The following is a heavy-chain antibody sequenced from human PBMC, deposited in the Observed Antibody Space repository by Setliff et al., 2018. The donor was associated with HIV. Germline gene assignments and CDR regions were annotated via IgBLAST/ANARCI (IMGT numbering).Heavy chain of an antibody. D-gene: IGHD2-15*01. CDR1: GASISGSNYY. CDR3: VRVGGGSWLGIHYYYYMDV. J-gene: IGHJ6*03. CDR2: IYYSGSA. V-gene: IGHV4-39*01. Sequence: PSETLSLTCSVFGASISGSNYYWGWIRQLPEKSLEWIGSIYYSGSAYHNPSLKSRVAMSVDTAKKQFSLKLTSLTGADTAVYYCVRVGGGSWLGIHYYYYMDVWGKGITVTVSS.